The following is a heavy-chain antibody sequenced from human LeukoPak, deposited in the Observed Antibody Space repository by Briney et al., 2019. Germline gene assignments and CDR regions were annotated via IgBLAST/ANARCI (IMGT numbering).Heavy chain of an antibody. D-gene: IGHD2-15*01. J-gene: IGHJ6*03. V-gene: IGHV5-51*01. CDR1: GYSFTTYW. CDR3: ARHGLYCSGGSCYSSYYYYMDV. CDR2: IYPGDYDT. Sequence: GESLKISCKGSGYSFTTYWIGWVRQMPGKGLEWMGIIYPGDYDTRYSPSFQGQVTISADKSISTAYLQWSSLKASDTAMYYCARHGLYCSGGSCYSSYYYYMDVWGKGTTVTVSS.